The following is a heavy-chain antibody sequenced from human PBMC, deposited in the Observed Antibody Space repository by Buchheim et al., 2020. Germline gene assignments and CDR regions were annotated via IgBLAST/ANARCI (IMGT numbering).Heavy chain of an antibody. Sequence: QVQLQESGPGLVKPSQTLSLTCTVSGGSISSGGYYWSWIRQHPGKGLEWIGYIYYSGSTYYNPSLKSRVTISVDTSKNQFSLKLSSVTAADTAVYFCARRQRSSVWNGGNSYDYGLDVWGQGT. J-gene: IGHJ6*02. CDR2: IYYSGST. CDR1: GGSISSGGYY. V-gene: IGHV4-31*03. CDR3: ARRQRSSVWNGGNSYDYGLDV. D-gene: IGHD6-19*01.